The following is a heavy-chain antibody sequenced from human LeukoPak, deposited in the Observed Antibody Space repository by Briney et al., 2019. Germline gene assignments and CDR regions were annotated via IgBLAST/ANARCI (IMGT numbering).Heavy chain of an antibody. CDR3: AKGIGYYYDSSGYYLYFDY. CDR1: GFTFSSYA. CDR2: ISGSGGST. V-gene: IGHV3-23*01. D-gene: IGHD3-22*01. J-gene: IGHJ4*02. Sequence: GGSLRLSCAASGFTFSSYAMSWVRQAPGKGLEWVSAISGSGGSTYYADSVKGRFTISRDNSKNTVYLQMNSLRAEDTAVYYCAKGIGYYYDSSGYYLYFDYWGQGTLVTVSS.